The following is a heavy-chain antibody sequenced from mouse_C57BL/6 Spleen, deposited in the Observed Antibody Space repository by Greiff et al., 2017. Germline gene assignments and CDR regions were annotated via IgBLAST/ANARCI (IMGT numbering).Heavy chain of an antibody. CDR2: IDPSDSYT. CDR3: ARGGSSFYWYFDV. CDR1: GYTFTSYW. Sequence: QVQLKQPGAELVRPGTSVKLSCKASGYTFTSYWMHWVKQRPGQGLEWIGVIDPSDSYTNYNQKFKGKATLTVDTSSSTAYMQLSSLTSEDSAVYYCARGGSSFYWYFDVWGTGTTVTVSS. J-gene: IGHJ1*03. D-gene: IGHD1-1*01. V-gene: IGHV1-59*01.